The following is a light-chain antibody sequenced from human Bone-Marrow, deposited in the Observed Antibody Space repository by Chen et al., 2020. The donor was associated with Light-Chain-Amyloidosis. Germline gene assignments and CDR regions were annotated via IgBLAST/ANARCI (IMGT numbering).Light chain of an antibody. Sequence: QSALTQPASVSGSPGQSITISCPGTSSHVGGDNHVSWYQQHPDKAPKLMIYEVTNRPSWVPDRFSGSKSDNPASLTSSGLQTEDEADYFCSSYTITNTLVFGSGTRVTVL. CDR1: SSHVGGDNH. V-gene: IGLV2-14*01. CDR2: EVT. CDR3: SSYTITNTLV. J-gene: IGLJ1*01.